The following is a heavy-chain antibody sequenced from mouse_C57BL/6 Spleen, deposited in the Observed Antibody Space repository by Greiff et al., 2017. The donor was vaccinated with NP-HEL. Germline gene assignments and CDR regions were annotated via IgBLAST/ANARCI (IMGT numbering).Heavy chain of an antibody. CDR3: ARRGTTVVASHYFDY. J-gene: IGHJ2*01. D-gene: IGHD1-1*01. V-gene: IGHV1-53*01. Sequence: QVQLQQPGTELVKPGASVKLSCKASGYTFTSYWMHWVKQRPGQGLEWIGNINPSNGGTNYNEKFKSKATLTVDKSSSTAYMQLSSLKSEDSAVYNCARRGTTVVASHYFDYWGQGTTLTVSS. CDR2: INPSNGGT. CDR1: GYTFTSYW.